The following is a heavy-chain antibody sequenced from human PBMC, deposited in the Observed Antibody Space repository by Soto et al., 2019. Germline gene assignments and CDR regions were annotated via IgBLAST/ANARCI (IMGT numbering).Heavy chain of an antibody. CDR1: GGSITSGGFY. CDR3: VRGGIGGNGFDP. D-gene: IGHD6-13*01. J-gene: IGHJ5*02. CDR2: IFHSGST. Sequence: QVQLQESGPGLVKPSETLSLTCTVSGGSITSGGFYWSWIRQHPGKGLEWIAYIFHSGSTDYNSSRKSRVTIWVDTSKNRFSLKLIFVTAADTAVYYCVRGGIGGNGFDPWGQGTLVTVSS. V-gene: IGHV4-31*03.